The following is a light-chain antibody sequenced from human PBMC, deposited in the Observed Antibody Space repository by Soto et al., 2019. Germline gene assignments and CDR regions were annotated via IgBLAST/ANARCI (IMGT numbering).Light chain of an antibody. J-gene: IGKJ1*01. CDR2: GAS. V-gene: IGKV3-20*01. CDR3: RQYGSSPQT. CDR1: QSVSSSD. Sequence: EIVLTQSPGTLSLSPGERATLSCRSSQSVSSSDLACYQQKPGQATRLLIYGASNRATGIPDRFSGSGSGTGFTLTISSLEPEDFPVYYCRQYGSSPQTFGQGTKV.